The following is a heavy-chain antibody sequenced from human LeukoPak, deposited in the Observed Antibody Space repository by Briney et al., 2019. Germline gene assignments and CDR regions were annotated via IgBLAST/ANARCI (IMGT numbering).Heavy chain of an antibody. J-gene: IGHJ4*02. V-gene: IGHV4-59*01. D-gene: IGHD6-19*01. Sequence: SETLSLTCTVSGGSISSYYWSWIRQPPGKGLEWIGYIYYSGSTNYNPSLESRVTISVDTSKNQFSLKLSSVTAADTAVYYCARCQRSSGWYSVDYWGQGTLVTVSS. CDR2: IYYSGST. CDR1: GGSISSYY. CDR3: ARCQRSSGWYSVDY.